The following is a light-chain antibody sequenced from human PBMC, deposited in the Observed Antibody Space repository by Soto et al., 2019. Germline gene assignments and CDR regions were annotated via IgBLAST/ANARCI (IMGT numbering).Light chain of an antibody. CDR2: EDD. CDR1: SSDVGSYRL. CDR3: SSYAGRSTFVV. V-gene: IGLV2-23*01. Sequence: QSALTQPASVSASPGEPITISCTGTSSDVGSYRLVSWYQQHPGKAPKLIIYEDDERPSGVSNRFSGSKSGNTASLTISGLQAEDEADYYCSSYAGRSTFVVFGGGTQPTVL. J-gene: IGLJ2*01.